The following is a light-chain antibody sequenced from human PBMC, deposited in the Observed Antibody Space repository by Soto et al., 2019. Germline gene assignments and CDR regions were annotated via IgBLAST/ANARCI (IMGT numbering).Light chain of an antibody. Sequence: DIQMTQSPSSLSASVGDRVTITCRASQDISNYLAWYQQKPGKVPQLLIYAASTLLSGVPSRFSGSGSGTDFTLTISSLQPEDSATYYCQNYNSGPFTFGPGTKVDIK. J-gene: IGKJ3*01. CDR2: AAS. V-gene: IGKV1-27*01. CDR1: QDISNY. CDR3: QNYNSGPFT.